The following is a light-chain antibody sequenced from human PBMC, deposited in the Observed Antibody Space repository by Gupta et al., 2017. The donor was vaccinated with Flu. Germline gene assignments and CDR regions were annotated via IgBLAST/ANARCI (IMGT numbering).Light chain of an antibody. CDR1: QSVNNNL. CDR3: QQYGISGYT. CDR2: GAS. Sequence: EIVLTQSPGTLSLSPGERATLTCRASQSVNNNLLTLYQQKPGQAPRLLIYGASSRATGIPDRFSGSGSGTDFTLTIRRLEPEDFAVYYCQQYGISGYTFGQGTKLEIK. J-gene: IGKJ2*01. V-gene: IGKV3-20*01.